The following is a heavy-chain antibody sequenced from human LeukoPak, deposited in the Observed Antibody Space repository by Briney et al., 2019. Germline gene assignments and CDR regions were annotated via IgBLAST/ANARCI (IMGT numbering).Heavy chain of an antibody. CDR3: ARESGHCSGDNCFYFFDL. D-gene: IGHD2-21*01. V-gene: IGHV1-18*01. J-gene: IGHJ4*02. CDR2: TNTYKGDT. Sequence: ASVRVSCEASHYTVSNYNMSWVRQAPGQGLEWMGWTNTYKGDTNYAQKFQGRVTMTADTSTNTVYMDLRGLRSDDTAVYYCARESGHCSGDNCFYFFDLWGPGFLLTVSS. CDR1: HYTVSNYN.